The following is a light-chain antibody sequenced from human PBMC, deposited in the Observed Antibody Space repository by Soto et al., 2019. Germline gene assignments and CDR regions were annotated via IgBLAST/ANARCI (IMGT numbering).Light chain of an antibody. V-gene: IGKV4-1*01. J-gene: IGKJ1*01. Sequence: DIVMTHSPDSLSVSLGERATINCNSIQIFLYSSNSKNYLTWYQQKPGKAPKLLIYDASSLESGVPSRFSGSGSGTHFTLTISCLQSEDFATYYCQQYYTYPRTFGQGTKVDI. CDR3: QQYYTYPRT. CDR2: DAS. CDR1: QIFLYSSNSKNY.